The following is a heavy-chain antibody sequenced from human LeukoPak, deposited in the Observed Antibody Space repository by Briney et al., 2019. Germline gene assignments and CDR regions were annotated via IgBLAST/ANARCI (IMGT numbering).Heavy chain of an antibody. D-gene: IGHD6-6*01. CDR2: IYSGGST. Sequence: PGGSLRLSCAASGFTVSSIHMVWVRQAPGKGLEWVSVIYSGGSTYYADSVKGRFTISRDTSKNTLSLQMNSLRAEDTAVYYCASLSLGHYWGQGTLVTVSS. CDR3: ASLSLGHY. V-gene: IGHV3-53*01. CDR1: GFTVSSIH. J-gene: IGHJ4*02.